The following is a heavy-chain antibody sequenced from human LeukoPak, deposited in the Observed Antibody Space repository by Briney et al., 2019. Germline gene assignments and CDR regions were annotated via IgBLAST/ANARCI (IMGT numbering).Heavy chain of an antibody. V-gene: IGHV3-30-3*01. CDR3: ARGRGEGSGWFDY. D-gene: IGHD3-22*01. CDR1: GFTFSSYA. J-gene: IGHJ4*02. CDR2: ISYDGSNK. Sequence: PGGSLRLSCAASGFTFSSYAMHWVRQAPGKGLEWVAVISYDGSNKYYADSVKGRFTISRDNAKNSLYLQMNSLRAEDTAVYYCARGRGEGSGWFDYWGQGTLVTVSS.